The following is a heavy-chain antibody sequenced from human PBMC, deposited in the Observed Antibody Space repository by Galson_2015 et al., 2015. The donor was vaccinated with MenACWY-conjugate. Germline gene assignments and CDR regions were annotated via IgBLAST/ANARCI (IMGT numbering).Heavy chain of an antibody. CDR2: MKYDGSEQ. Sequence: SLRLSCAASGFTFGTYWMTWVRQAPGKGLEWVANMKYDGSEQYYVDSVRGRFTISRDNAKNSLYLQMNSLRPEDTAVYYCVRPIMTFAAVRSLDYWGQGSLVTVSS. CDR3: VRPIMTFAAVRSLDY. CDR1: GFTFGTYW. J-gene: IGHJ4*02. V-gene: IGHV3-7*01. D-gene: IGHD3-10*01.